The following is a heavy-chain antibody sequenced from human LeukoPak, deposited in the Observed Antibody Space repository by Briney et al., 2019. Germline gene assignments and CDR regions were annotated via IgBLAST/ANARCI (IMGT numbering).Heavy chain of an antibody. CDR2: ISGSGGST. Sequence: GGSLRLSCGACRFTFRSYAMSGVRQTPGKGLEWVSAISGSGGSTYYADSVKGRFTISRDKYKNTLYLQMNSLRVEDTAVYYCAEARKDYNGSTSNDYWGQGTLVTVSS. CDR3: AEARKDYNGSTSNDY. CDR1: RFTFRSYA. D-gene: IGHD3-22*01. V-gene: IGHV3-23*01. J-gene: IGHJ4*02.